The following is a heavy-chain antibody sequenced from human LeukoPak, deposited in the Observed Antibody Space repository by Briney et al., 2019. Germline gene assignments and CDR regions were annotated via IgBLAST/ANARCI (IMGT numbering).Heavy chain of an antibody. V-gene: IGHV4-59*08. J-gene: IGHJ3*02. CDR3: ARLLAVAGGDAFDI. CDR1: GGSISGYF. D-gene: IGHD6-19*01. CDR2: LYYSGST. Sequence: NASETLSLTCTVSGGSISGYFWSWIRQPPGKGLELIGYLYYSGSTNHNPSLKSRVTVSVDTSKDQFSLRLSSVTAADTAVYYCARLLAVAGGDAFDIWGQGKMVTVSS.